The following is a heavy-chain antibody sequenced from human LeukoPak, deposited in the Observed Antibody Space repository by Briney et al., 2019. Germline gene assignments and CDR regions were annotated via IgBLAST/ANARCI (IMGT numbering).Heavy chain of an antibody. CDR3: ARGYSGYADYYYYMDV. V-gene: IGHV4-61*02. Sequence: SETLSLTCTVSGGSISSGSYYWSWIRQPAGKGLEWIGRIYTSGSTKYNPSLKSRVTMSVDTSKNQFSLKLSSVTAADTAVYYCARGYSGYADYYYYMDVWGKGTTVTISS. J-gene: IGHJ6*03. CDR2: IYTSGST. D-gene: IGHD5-12*01. CDR1: GGSISSGSYY.